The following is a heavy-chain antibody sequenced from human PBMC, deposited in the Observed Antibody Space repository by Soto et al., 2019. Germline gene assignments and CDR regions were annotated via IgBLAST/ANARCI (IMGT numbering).Heavy chain of an antibody. CDR1: GSSISSGGYY. V-gene: IGHV4-31*03. J-gene: IGHJ4*02. CDR2: IYYSGST. Sequence: TLSLTCTVSGSSISSGGYYWSWIRQHPGKGLEWIGYIYYSGSTYYNPSLKSRVTISVDTSKNQFSLKLSSVTAADTAVYYCAREGGIVGATAADYWGQGTLVTVSS. D-gene: IGHD1-26*01. CDR3: AREGGIVGATAADY.